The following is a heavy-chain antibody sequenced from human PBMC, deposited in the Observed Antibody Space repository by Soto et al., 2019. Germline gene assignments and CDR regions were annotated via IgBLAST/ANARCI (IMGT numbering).Heavy chain of an antibody. CDR1: GGSIIRIGYY. J-gene: IGHJ4*02. V-gene: IGHV4-39*01. CDR2: IYYNGVA. Sequence: SETLSLTCTVSGGSIIRIGYYWGWVRQPPGKGLEWIGSIYYNGVAHYSPSLEARLTISVDTSKNHFSLKLNSVTAADAAIYYCARQYGYNYGHIEHWGQGTVVTVSS. D-gene: IGHD5-18*01. CDR3: ARQYGYNYGHIEH.